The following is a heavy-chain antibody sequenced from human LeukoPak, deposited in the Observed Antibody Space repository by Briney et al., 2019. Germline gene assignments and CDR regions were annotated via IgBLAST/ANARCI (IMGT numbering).Heavy chain of an antibody. D-gene: IGHD3-3*01. J-gene: IGHJ5*02. CDR3: ARGSEYYDFWSGYTNWFDP. V-gene: IGHV4-34*01. CDR1: GGSFSGYY. Sequence: PSETLSLTCAVYGGSFSGYYWSWIRQPPRKGLEWIGEINHSGSTNYNPSLKSRVTISVDTSKNQFSLKLSSVTAADTAVYYCARGSEYYDFWSGYTNWFDPWGQGTLVTVSS. CDR2: INHSGST.